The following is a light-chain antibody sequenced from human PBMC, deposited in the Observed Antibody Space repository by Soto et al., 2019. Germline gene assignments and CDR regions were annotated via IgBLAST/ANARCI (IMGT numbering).Light chain of an antibody. J-gene: IGKJ4*01. CDR3: QQRGKWPLT. CDR2: DAS. V-gene: IGKV3-11*01. CDR1: QSFSNS. Sequence: EIVLTQSPATLSLSPGERATLSCRASQSFSNSLAWYQQKPGQAPRLLIYDASTRPTGIPARFSGSGSGTEFTLTSSSLEPEDFAVYYCQQRGKWPLTFGGGTKVEIK.